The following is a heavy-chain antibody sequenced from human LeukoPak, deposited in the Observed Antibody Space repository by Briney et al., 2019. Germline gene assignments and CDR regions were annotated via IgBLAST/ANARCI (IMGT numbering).Heavy chain of an antibody. CDR3: ARSSRLDY. J-gene: IGHJ4*02. Sequence: ASETLSLTCAVYGGSFSGYYWSWIRQPPGKGLEWIGEINHSGSTNYNPSLKSRVTMSVDTSKNQFSLKLSSVTAADTAVYYCARSSRLDYWGQGTLVTVSS. CDR1: GGSFSGYY. D-gene: IGHD2-2*01. V-gene: IGHV4-34*01. CDR2: INHSGST.